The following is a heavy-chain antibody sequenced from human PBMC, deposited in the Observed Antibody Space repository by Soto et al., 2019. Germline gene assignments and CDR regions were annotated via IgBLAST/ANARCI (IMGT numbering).Heavy chain of an antibody. Sequence: EVQLLESGGGLVQPGGSLRLSCAASGFSVGGNYMSWVRQAPGKGLELVSLIYSGGNPFYADSMKGRFTLSRDNSNNMLYLQMDSLRAEDTAVYYCARGPNSDCWGQGTLVIVSS. CDR1: GFSVGGNY. J-gene: IGHJ4*02. V-gene: IGHV3-53*01. CDR2: IYSGGNP. D-gene: IGHD2-21*01. CDR3: ARGPNSDC.